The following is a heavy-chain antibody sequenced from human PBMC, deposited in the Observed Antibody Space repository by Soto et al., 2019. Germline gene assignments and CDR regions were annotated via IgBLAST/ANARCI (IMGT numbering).Heavy chain of an antibody. D-gene: IGHD2-15*01. V-gene: IGHV3-7*01. Sequence: GGSLRLSCAASGFTFSSYWMSWVRQAPGKGLEWVANIKQDGSEKYYVDSVKGRFTISRDNAKNSLYLQMNSLRAEDTAVYYCARDFTGYCSGGSCYYYYYMDVWGKGITVTVSS. CDR2: IKQDGSEK. CDR3: ARDFTGYCSGGSCYYYYYMDV. J-gene: IGHJ6*03. CDR1: GFTFSSYW.